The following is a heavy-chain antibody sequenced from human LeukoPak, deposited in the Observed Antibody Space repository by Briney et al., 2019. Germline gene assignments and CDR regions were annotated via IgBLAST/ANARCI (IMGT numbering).Heavy chain of an antibody. CDR2: IYYSGST. V-gene: IGHV4-34*01. D-gene: IGHD6-19*01. CDR3: ARRSSGHDY. CDR1: GGSFSGYY. J-gene: IGHJ4*02. Sequence: SETLSLTCAVYGGSFSGYYWSWIRQPPGKGLEWIGSIYYSGSTYYNPSLKSRVTISVDTSKNQFSLKLSSVTAADTAVYYCARRSSGHDYWGQGTLVTVSS.